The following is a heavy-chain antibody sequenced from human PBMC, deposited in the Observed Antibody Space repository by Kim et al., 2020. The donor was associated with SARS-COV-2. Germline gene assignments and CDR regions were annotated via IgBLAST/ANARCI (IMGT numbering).Heavy chain of an antibody. V-gene: IGHV3-66*01. CDR3: ARMYYDILTGFDAFDI. D-gene: IGHD3-9*01. CDR1: GFTVSSNY. J-gene: IGHJ3*02. Sequence: GGSLRLSCAASGFTVSSNYMSWVRQAPGKGLEWVSVIYSGGSTYYADSVKGRFTISRDNSKNTLYLQMNSLRAEDTAVYYCARMYYDILTGFDAFDIWGQGTMVTVSS. CDR2: IYSGGST.